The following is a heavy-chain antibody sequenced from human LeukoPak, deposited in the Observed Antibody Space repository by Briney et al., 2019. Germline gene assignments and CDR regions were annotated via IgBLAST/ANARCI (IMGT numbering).Heavy chain of an antibody. CDR2: IIPIFGTA. CDR3: ARGQNYDILTGWGHWFDP. J-gene: IGHJ5*02. CDR1: GGTFISYA. Sequence: ASVKVSCKASGGTFISYAISWVRQAPGQGLEWMGGIIPIFGTANYAQKFQGRVTITADESTSTAYMELSSLRSEDTAVYYCARGQNYDILTGWGHWFDPWGQGTLVTVSS. D-gene: IGHD3-9*01. V-gene: IGHV1-69*01.